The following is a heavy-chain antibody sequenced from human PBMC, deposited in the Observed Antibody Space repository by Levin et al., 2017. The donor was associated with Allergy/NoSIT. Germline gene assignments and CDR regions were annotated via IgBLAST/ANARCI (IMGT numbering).Heavy chain of an antibody. V-gene: IGHV4-39*01. D-gene: IGHD6-19*01. CDR1: GGSISSSSYY. J-gene: IGHJ4*02. Sequence: PSETLSLTCTVSGGSISSSSYYWGWIRQPPGKGLEWIGSIYYSGSTYYNPSLKSRVTISVDTSKNQLSLKLSSVTAADTAVYYCARRSIAVAGTKAYYFDYWGQGTLVTVSS. CDR3: ARRSIAVAGTKAYYFDY. CDR2: IYYSGST.